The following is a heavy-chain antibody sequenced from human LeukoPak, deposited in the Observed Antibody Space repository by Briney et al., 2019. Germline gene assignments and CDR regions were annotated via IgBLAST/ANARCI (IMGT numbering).Heavy chain of an antibody. CDR3: ARAGDYCDSDGAISTAFDI. Sequence: GRSLRLSCAPSGLTVSTYAMHCGRHARGKWRGWVTVISEGGNNKDYADSVKGRFPISRYRAKNSLYLQMNSLRVEDTAFYSCARAGDYCDSDGAISTAFDIGGQGTMVTVSS. D-gene: IGHD2-21*01. CDR2: ISEGGNNK. J-gene: IGHJ3*02. V-gene: IGHV3-30*04. CDR1: GLTVSTYA.